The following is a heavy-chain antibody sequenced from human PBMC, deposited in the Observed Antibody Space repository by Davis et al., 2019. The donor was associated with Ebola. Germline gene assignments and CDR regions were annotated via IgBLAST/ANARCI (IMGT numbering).Heavy chain of an antibody. CDR2: IKSSGETT. J-gene: IGHJ6*02. CDR3: VRGRGYCNGGSCYLDV. V-gene: IGHV3-48*02. CDR1: GFTFSSYS. Sequence: GGSLRLSCAASGFTFSSYSMNWVRQAPGKGLEWVSYIKSSGETTYYADSVKGRFTISRDNAKNSLFLQTNSLRDEDTAVYYCVRGRGYCNGGSCYLDVWGQGTTVTVSS. D-gene: IGHD2-15*01.